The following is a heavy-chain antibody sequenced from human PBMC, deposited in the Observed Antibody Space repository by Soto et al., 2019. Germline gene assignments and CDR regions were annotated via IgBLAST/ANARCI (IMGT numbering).Heavy chain of an antibody. CDR3: VRDMQLWRLDS. D-gene: IGHD2-21*01. CDR1: GFTVSSNF. Sequence: HPGGSLRLSCAASGFTVSSNFMYWVRQAPGKGLEWVSLIYSGGSTYYADSVKGRFTFPRDNAKNTLYLHMNSLRAEDTAVYYCVRDMQLWRLDSWGQGTLVTVSS. J-gene: IGHJ4*02. CDR2: IYSGGST. V-gene: IGHV3-53*01.